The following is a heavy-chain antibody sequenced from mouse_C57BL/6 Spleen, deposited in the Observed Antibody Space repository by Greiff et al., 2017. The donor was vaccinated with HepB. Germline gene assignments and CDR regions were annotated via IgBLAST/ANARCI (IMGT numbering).Heavy chain of an antibody. Sequence: EVQRVESGGGLVKPGGSLKLSCAASGFTFSSYAMSWVRQTPEKRLEWVATISDGGSYTYYPDNVKGRFTISRDNAKNNLYLQMSHLKSEDTAMYYCARDRRRSPTGAMDYWGQGTSVTVSS. D-gene: IGHD1-2*01. CDR2: ISDGGSYT. CDR1: GFTFSSYA. V-gene: IGHV5-4*01. J-gene: IGHJ4*01. CDR3: ARDRRRSPTGAMDY.